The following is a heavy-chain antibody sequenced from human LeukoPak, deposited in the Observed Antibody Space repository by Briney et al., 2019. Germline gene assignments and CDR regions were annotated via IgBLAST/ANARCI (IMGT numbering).Heavy chain of an antibody. Sequence: SETLSLTCTVSGGSISSGDYYWGWIRQPPGKGLEWSGYSYYSGSTYDNPALKSRVTISVDTSKNQFSLKLSSVTAADTAVYYCARVGSGSYNFDYWGQGTLVTVSS. CDR3: ARVGSGSYNFDY. J-gene: IGHJ4*02. CDR2: SYYSGST. V-gene: IGHV4-30-4*08. CDR1: GGSISSGDYY. D-gene: IGHD1-26*01.